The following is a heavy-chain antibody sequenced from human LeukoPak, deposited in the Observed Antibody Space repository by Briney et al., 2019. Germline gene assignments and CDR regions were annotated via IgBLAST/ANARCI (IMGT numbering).Heavy chain of an antibody. CDR2: IYYSGST. J-gene: IGHJ5*02. CDR1: GGSISSSSYY. D-gene: IGHD2-15*01. Sequence: SETLSLTCTVSGGSISSSSYYWGWIRQPPGKGLEWIGSIYYSGSTYYNPSLKSRVTISVDTSKNQFSLKLSSVTAADTAVYYCARWRGRIEYNWFDPWGQGTLVTVSS. V-gene: IGHV4-39*01. CDR3: ARWRGRIEYNWFDP.